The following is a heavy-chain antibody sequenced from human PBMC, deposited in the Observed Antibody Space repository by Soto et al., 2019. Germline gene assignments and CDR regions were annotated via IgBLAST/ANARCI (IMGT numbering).Heavy chain of an antibody. V-gene: IGHV4-4*02. CDR3: ARARDSSGYNDY. CDR1: GDSISSSNW. J-gene: IGHJ4*02. CDR2: IYHRGST. D-gene: IGHD3-22*01. Sequence: QVQLQESGPGLVKPSGTLSLTCVVSGDSISSSNWWSWVRQPPGKGLEWIGEIYHRGSTNYNPSLKSRVTISVDKSKNQFSLQLTSATAADTAMYYCARARDSSGYNDYWGQGTLVTVSS.